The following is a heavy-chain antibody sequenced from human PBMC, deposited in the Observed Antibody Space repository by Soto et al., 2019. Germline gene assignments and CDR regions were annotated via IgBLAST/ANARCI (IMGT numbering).Heavy chain of an antibody. D-gene: IGHD3-3*01. J-gene: IGHJ6*03. V-gene: IGHV3-64*01. CDR2: ISSNGGST. CDR3: ARGPRLLFLEWFPGFYYYMDV. Sequence: GGSLSLSCAASGFTFSSYAMHWVRQAPGKGLEYVSAISSNGGSTYYANSVKGRFTISRDNSKNTLYLQMGSLRAEDMAVYYCARGPRLLFLEWFPGFYYYMDVWGEGTTVTVSS. CDR1: GFTFSSYA.